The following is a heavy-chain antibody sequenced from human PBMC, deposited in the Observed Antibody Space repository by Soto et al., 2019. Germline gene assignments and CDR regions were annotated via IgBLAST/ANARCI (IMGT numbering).Heavy chain of an antibody. CDR2: IKQDGSEK. D-gene: IGHD2-21*02. J-gene: IGHJ4*02. CDR3: AKDGGSDSYYFDF. Sequence: PGGSLSLSCAASGFSFSDYWMTWVSQAPGKGLEWVANIKQDGSEKFYEASVKGRFTISRDNAKNSLYLQLNGLRPDDTAVYYCAKDGGSDSYYFDFWGQGTLVTVSS. V-gene: IGHV3-7*03. CDR1: GFSFSDYW.